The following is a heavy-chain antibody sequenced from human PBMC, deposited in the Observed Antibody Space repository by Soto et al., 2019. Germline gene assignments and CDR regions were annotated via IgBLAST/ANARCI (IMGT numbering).Heavy chain of an antibody. CDR3: TTAEVDY. CDR1: GFTFGNSW. Sequence: GGSLRLSCAASGFTFGNSWMHWVRQAPGKGLEWVSRMNSDGSTTNYADSVKGRFTVSRDNAKYTLYLQMNSLRAEDTAVYYCTTAEVDYWGPGTLVTVSS. CDR2: MNSDGSTT. J-gene: IGHJ4*02. V-gene: IGHV3-74*01.